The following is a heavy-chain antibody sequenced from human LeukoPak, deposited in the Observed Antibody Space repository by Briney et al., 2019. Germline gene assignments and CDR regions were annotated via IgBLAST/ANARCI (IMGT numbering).Heavy chain of an antibody. Sequence: SETLSLTCTVSGASINSYYWSWVRQPPGKGLEWLGYICYSGSTNYNPSLKSRVTISVDTSKNQFSLRLSSVTAADTAVYYCARVTGYMTEDYFDYWGQGTLITVSS. V-gene: IGHV4-59*01. CDR2: ICYSGST. J-gene: IGHJ4*02. CDR1: GASINSYY. D-gene: IGHD6-13*01. CDR3: ARVTGYMTEDYFDY.